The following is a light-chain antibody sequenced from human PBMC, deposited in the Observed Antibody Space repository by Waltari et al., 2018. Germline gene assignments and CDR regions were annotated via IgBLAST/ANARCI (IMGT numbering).Light chain of an antibody. CDR3: QQSATVPWT. CDR1: QSVGNNY. V-gene: IGKV3-20*01. Sequence: ETVLTQSPGTLSLSPGEKATLSCRASQSVGNNYLAWYQQHPGQAPRIINRGTSSRDTGVPERFRGSGSGTDFTLTISSLEPEDFAIYYCQQSATVPWTFGQGTKVEIK. CDR2: GTS. J-gene: IGKJ1*01.